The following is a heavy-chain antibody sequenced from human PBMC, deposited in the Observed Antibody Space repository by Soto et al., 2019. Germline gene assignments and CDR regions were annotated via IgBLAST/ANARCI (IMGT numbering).Heavy chain of an antibody. CDR2: ISAYNGNT. J-gene: IGHJ4*02. Sequence: ASVKVSCKAPGYTFTSYGISWVRQAPGQGLEWMGWISAYNGNTNYAQKQQGRDTMTTDTSTSTAYMELRSLRSDDTAVYYCARGTEDVGYFDYWGQGTLVTVSS. CDR3: ARGTEDVGYFDY. V-gene: IGHV1-18*01. D-gene: IGHD1-26*01. CDR1: GYTFTSYG.